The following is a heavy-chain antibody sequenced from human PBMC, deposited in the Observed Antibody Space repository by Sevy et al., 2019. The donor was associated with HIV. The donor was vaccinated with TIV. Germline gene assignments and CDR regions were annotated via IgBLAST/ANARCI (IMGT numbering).Heavy chain of an antibody. CDR1: GFTVSSNY. Sequence: GGSLRLSCAASGFTVSSNYMTWVRQAPGKELEWVSVIYTGGSTYYAESVKGRSTITRDNSKNTVYLRMISLRAEDTVVYYCARGSTYYYDDSGYSTRGDAFDIWGQGTMVTVSS. J-gene: IGHJ3*02. CDR2: IYTGGST. D-gene: IGHD3-22*01. CDR3: ARGSTYYYDDSGYSTRGDAFDI. V-gene: IGHV3-53*01.